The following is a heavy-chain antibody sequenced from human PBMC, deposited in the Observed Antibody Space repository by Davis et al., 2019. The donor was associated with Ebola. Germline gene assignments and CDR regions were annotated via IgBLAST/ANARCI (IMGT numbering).Heavy chain of an antibody. D-gene: IGHD3-3*01. J-gene: IGHJ5*02. V-gene: IGHV1-18*04. CDR2: ISAYTGNT. CDR3: ARAPITIFGVLKGDWFDP. CDR1: GYSFTYRY. Sequence: AASVKVSCKASGYSFTYRYLHWVRLAPGHALEWMEWISAYTGNTNYAQKLQGRVTMTTDTSTSTAYMELRSLRSDDTAVYYCARAPITIFGVLKGDWFDPWGQGSLVTVSS.